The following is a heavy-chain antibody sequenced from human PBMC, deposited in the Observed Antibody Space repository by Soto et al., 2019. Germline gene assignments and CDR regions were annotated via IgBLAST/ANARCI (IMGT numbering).Heavy chain of an antibody. D-gene: IGHD2-21*02. CDR1: GYTFTSYD. V-gene: IGHV1-8*01. J-gene: IGHJ2*01. CDR3: ARAEAYCGGDCYPNWYFDL. CDR2: MNPNSGNT. Sequence: QVQLVQSGAEVKKPGASVKVSCKASGYTFTSYDINWVRQATGQGLEWMGWMNPNSGNTGYAQKFQGRVTMTRNTAIRTAYMELSSLRSEDTAVYYCARAEAYCGGDCYPNWYFDLWGRGTLVTVSS.